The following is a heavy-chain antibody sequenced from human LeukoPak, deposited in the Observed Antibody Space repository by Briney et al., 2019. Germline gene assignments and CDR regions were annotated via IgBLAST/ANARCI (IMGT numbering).Heavy chain of an antibody. V-gene: IGHV4-39*07. CDR2: IYYSGST. Sequence: PSETLSLTCTVSGGSISSSSYYWGWIRQPPGKGLEWIGSIYYSGSTNYNPSLKSRVTISVDTSKNQFSLKLSSVTAADTALYYCARETADLGRSFDYWGQGALVTVSS. CDR1: GGSISSSSYY. CDR3: ARETADLGRSFDY. D-gene: IGHD1-1*01. J-gene: IGHJ4*02.